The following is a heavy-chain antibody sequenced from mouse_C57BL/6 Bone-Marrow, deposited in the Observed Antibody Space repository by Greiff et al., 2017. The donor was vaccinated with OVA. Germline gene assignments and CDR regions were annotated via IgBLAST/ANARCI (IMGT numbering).Heavy chain of an antibody. Sequence: VQLQQSGAELVRPGASVTLSCKASGYTFTDYEMHWVKQTPVHGLEWIGAIDPETGGTAYNQKFKGKAILTADKSSSTAYMALRSLTSEDSAVYYCTSHYDGYYNYGGQGTTLTVSS. CDR1: GYTFTDYE. CDR3: TSHYDGYYNY. V-gene: IGHV1-15*01. J-gene: IGHJ2*01. D-gene: IGHD2-3*01. CDR2: IDPETGGT.